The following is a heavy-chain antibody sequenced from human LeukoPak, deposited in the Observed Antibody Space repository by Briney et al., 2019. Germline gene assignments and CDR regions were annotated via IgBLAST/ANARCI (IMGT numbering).Heavy chain of an antibody. Sequence: GRSPRLSCAASGFTFDDYAMHWVRQAPGKGLEWVSGISWNSGSIGYADSVKGRFTISRDNAKNSLYLQMNSLRAEDMALYYCAKGIGYYYDSSGAFDIWGQGTMVTVSS. CDR1: GFTFDDYA. CDR3: AKGIGYYYDSSGAFDI. D-gene: IGHD3-22*01. J-gene: IGHJ3*02. V-gene: IGHV3-9*03. CDR2: ISWNSGSI.